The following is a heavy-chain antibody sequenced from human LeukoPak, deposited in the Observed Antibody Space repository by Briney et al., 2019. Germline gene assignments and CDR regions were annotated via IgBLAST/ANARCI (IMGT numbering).Heavy chain of an antibody. D-gene: IGHD3-22*01. CDR3: VRDYDISGPQKNFFDY. J-gene: IGHJ4*02. CDR2: IIPMFGAV. Sequence: SVKASCKASGGTFSSYAITWVRQAPGQGLQWMGGIIPMFGAVNYAQKFQGRVTITADKSTGTAYMELSSLRSEDTAVYYCVRDYDISGPQKNFFDYWGQGTLVTVSS. CDR1: GGTFSSYA. V-gene: IGHV1-69*06.